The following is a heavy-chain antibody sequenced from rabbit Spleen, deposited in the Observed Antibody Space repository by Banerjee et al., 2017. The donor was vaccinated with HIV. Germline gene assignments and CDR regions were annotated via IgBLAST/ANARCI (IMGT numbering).Heavy chain of an antibody. CDR2: IDPVFGIT. J-gene: IGHJ3*01. V-gene: IGHV1S47*01. CDR3: ARDGAGGSYFAL. D-gene: IGHD8-1*01. Sequence: QEQLVESGGGLVQPEGSLTLTCKASGFSFSPVNWIYWVRQAPGKGLEWIGYIDPVFGITYYANWVNGRFSISRENAQNTVFLQMTSLTAADTATYFCARDGAGGSYFALWGQGTLVTVS. CDR1: GFSFSPVNW.